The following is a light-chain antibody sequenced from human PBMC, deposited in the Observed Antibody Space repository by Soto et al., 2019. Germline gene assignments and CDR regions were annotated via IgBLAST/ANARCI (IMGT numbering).Light chain of an antibody. CDR1: QSVSSN. Sequence: EIVMTQSPATLSVSPGERATISCRASQSVSSNLAWYQQKPGQAPRLLIYGPSTRDTGIPARFSGSGSGTEFTLTISSLQSEDFAVYYCQQYNNWPPNTFGQGTKLEIK. J-gene: IGKJ2*01. CDR2: GPS. V-gene: IGKV3-15*01. CDR3: QQYNNWPPNT.